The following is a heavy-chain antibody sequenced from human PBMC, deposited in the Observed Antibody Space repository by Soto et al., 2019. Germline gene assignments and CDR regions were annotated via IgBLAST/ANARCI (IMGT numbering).Heavy chain of an antibody. V-gene: IGHV4-59*08. Sequence: QVQLQESGPGLVKPSETLSLTCPVSGGSISAYYWSWIRQPPGKGLEWIGSVSYSGNTEYNPSLKSRLTISVDTSRNQFSLGLSSVTAADTAVYYCARRDGYGWFDPWGQGTLVTVSS. J-gene: IGHJ5*02. D-gene: IGHD5-12*01. CDR2: VSYSGNT. CDR1: GGSISAYY. CDR3: ARRDGYGWFDP.